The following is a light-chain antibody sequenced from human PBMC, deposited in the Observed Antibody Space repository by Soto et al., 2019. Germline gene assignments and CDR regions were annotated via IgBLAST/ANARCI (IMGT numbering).Light chain of an antibody. CDR3: QQYGSSGT. Sequence: EIVLTQSPGTLSLSNGERATLSCRASQSVSSSYLAWYQQKAGQAPRLLIYGASNRATGIPDRFSGSGSGTDFTLTISRLEPEDFAVYYCQQYGSSGTFGQGTKVDIK. V-gene: IGKV3-20*01. CDR1: QSVSSSY. CDR2: GAS. J-gene: IGKJ1*01.